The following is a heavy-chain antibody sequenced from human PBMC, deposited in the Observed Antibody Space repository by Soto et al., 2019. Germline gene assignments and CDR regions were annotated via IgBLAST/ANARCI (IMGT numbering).Heavy chain of an antibody. Sequence: QVQLVQSGAEVKKPGSSVKVSCKASGGTFSNYPISWVRQAPGQGLEWMGGIIPIFGTTNYAQKFQGRVTITADESTSPAYMELSSLSSEDTAVFYCARGNHRWLQLWYFDLWGRGTLVTVSS. CDR1: GGTFSNYP. V-gene: IGHV1-69*12. CDR3: ARGNHRWLQLWYFDL. CDR2: IIPIFGTT. J-gene: IGHJ2*01. D-gene: IGHD5-12*01.